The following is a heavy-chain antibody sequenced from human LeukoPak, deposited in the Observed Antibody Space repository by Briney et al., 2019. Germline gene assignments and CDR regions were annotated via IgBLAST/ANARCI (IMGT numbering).Heavy chain of an antibody. CDR3: ARAHYYGSGSSLVDY. CDR1: GGTFSSYA. V-gene: IGHV1-69*13. CDR2: IIPIFGTA. J-gene: IGHJ4*02. D-gene: IGHD3-10*01. Sequence: SVKASCKASGGTFSSYAISWVRQAPGQGLEWMGGIIPIFGTANYAQKFQGRVTITADESTSTAYMELSSLRSEDTAVYYCARAHYYGSGSSLVDYWGQGTLVTVSS.